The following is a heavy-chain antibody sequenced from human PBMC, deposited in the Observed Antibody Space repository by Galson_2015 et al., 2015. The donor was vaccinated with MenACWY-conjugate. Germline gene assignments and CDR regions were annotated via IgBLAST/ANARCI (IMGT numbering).Heavy chain of an antibody. V-gene: IGHV3-48*03. J-gene: IGHJ4*02. CDR1: AFTFSSFE. Sequence: SLRLSCAASAFTFSSFEMNWVRQAPGKGLEWVSYISSSGTTIYCSDSVKGRFTISRDNAKNSLYLQMNSLRAEDTAAYYCARLAVPGLNWGQGTLVTVSS. CDR2: ISSSGTTI. CDR3: ARLAVPGLN. D-gene: IGHD6-19*01.